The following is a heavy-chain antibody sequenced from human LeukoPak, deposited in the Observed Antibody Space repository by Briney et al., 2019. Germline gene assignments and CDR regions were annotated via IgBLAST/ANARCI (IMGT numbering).Heavy chain of an antibody. CDR1: GYTFTTYY. J-gene: IGHJ5*02. Sequence: ASVKVSCKASGYTFTTYYMHWVRQAPGQGLEWVGWISAYDGNTNYAPKFQGRVTMTTDTSTNTAYMDLRSLRSDDTAIYYCARTCPMMFCSSSFFDPWGQGTLVTVSS. CDR3: ARTCPMMFCSSSFFDP. CDR2: ISAYDGNT. V-gene: IGHV1-18*04. D-gene: IGHD2-2*01.